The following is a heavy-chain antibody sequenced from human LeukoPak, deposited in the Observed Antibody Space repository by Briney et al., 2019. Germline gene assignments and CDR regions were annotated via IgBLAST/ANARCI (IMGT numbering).Heavy chain of an antibody. V-gene: IGHV4-39*01. Sequence: SETLSLTCTVSGGSISSSSYYWGWIRQPPGKGLEWLGSIYYSGSTYYNPSLKSRVTISVETSKNQFSLKLSSVTAADTSVYYCARRVVPAANTFDYWGQGTLVTVSS. CDR3: ARRVVPAANTFDY. CDR1: GGSISSSSYY. J-gene: IGHJ4*02. CDR2: IYYSGST. D-gene: IGHD2-2*01.